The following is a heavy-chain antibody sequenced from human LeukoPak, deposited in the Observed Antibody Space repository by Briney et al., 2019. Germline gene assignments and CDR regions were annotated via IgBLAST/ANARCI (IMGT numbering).Heavy chain of an antibody. CDR1: GFTFSSYT. J-gene: IGHJ4*02. D-gene: IGHD3-10*01. V-gene: IGHV3-48*01. CDR3: ARGESLGC. CDR2: IGGSSSII. Sequence: GGSLRLSCAASGFTFSSYTMNWVRQAPGKGLEWVSYIGGSSSIIYYADSVKGRFTISRDNAKNSLYLQMNGLRAEDTAVYYCARGESLGCWGKGTLVTVSS.